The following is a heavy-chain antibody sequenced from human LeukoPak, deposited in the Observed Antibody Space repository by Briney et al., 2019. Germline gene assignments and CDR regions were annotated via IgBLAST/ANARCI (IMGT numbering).Heavy chain of an antibody. D-gene: IGHD1-26*01. J-gene: IGHJ4*02. Sequence: SETLSLTCTVSGGSISSYYWSWIRQPPGKGLEWVGYIYYSGSTNYNPSLKSRVTISADTSKNQFSLKLSSVTAADTAVYYCARHNTGYYNFDYWGQGTLVTVSS. CDR2: IYYSGST. CDR1: GGSISSYY. CDR3: ARHNTGYYNFDY. V-gene: IGHV4-59*08.